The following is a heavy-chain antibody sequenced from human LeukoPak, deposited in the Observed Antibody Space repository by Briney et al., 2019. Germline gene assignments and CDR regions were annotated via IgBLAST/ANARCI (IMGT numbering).Heavy chain of an antibody. CDR3: AKDSSVIRPPLLPYYYYYYYMDV. CDR2: IRYDGSNK. V-gene: IGHV3-30*02. Sequence: GGSLRLSCAASGFTFSSYGMHWVRQAPGKGLEWVAFIRYDGSNKYNADSVKGRFTISRDNSKNTLYLQMNSLRAEDTAVYYCAKDSSVIRPPLLPYYYYYYYMDVWGKGTTVTVSS. CDR1: GFTFSSYG. J-gene: IGHJ6*03. D-gene: IGHD3-16*02.